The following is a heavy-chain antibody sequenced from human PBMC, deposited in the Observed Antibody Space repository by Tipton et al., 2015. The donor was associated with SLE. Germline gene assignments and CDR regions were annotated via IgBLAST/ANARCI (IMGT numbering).Heavy chain of an antibody. CDR1: GFTFSDYY. Sequence: SLRLSCAASGFTFSDYYMSWIRQAPGKGLEWVSYISSSGSTIYYADSVKGRFTISRDNAKSSLHLQMNSLRAEDTAVYYCARDPRGYYGDYVLDFWGQGTLVTVSS. D-gene: IGHD4-17*01. V-gene: IGHV3-11*04. CDR3: ARDPRGYYGDYVLDF. J-gene: IGHJ4*02. CDR2: ISSSGSTI.